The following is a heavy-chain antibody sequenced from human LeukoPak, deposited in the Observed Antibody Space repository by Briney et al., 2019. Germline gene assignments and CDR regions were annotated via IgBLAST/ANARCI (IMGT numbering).Heavy chain of an antibody. J-gene: IGHJ4*02. CDR3: ARGSRGLYFDY. CDR2: ISSSSSYI. CDR1: GFTFSSCS. Sequence: GGSLRLSCAASGFTFSSCSMNWVRQAPGKGLEWVSSISSSSSYIYYADSVKGRFTISRDNAKNSLYLQMNSLRAEDTAVYYCARGSRGLYFDYWGQGTLVTVSS. V-gene: IGHV3-21*03.